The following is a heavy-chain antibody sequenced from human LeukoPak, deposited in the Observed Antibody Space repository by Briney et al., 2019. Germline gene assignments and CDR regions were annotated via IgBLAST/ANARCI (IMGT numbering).Heavy chain of an antibody. CDR1: GFTFSSYG. J-gene: IGHJ4*02. D-gene: IGHD3-22*01. CDR2: IWYDGSNK. CDR3: ARGVYGSGYYDY. V-gene: IGHV3-33*01. Sequence: GGSLRLSCAASGFTFSSYGMHWVRQAPGKGLEWVAVIWYDGSNKYYADSVKGRFTISRDNPKNTLYLQMNSLRAEDTAVYYCARGVYGSGYYDYWGQGTLVTVSS.